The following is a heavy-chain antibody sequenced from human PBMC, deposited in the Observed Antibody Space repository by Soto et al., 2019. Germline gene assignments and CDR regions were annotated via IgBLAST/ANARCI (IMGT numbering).Heavy chain of an antibody. Sequence: TLFLTFTVPGESISGGASFWSWIRHPPGKGLEWIANVYYSGSSYYNPSLKSRLTISVDTTKNQFSLQLKSMTAADTAVYYCAELSCNSSNCYFPGWFDPWGQGTLVTVSS. V-gene: IGHV4-30-4*01. CDR2: VYYSGSS. CDR3: AELSCNSSNCYFPGWFDP. J-gene: IGHJ5*02. D-gene: IGHD2-2*01. CDR1: GESISGGASF.